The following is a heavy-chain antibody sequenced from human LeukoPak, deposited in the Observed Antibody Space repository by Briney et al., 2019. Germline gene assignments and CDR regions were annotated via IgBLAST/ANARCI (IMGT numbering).Heavy chain of an antibody. CDR2: INHSGST. CDR3: ARARGYYDSSGYLD. J-gene: IGHJ4*02. CDR1: GGSFSGYY. Sequence: SETLSLTCAAYGGSFSGYYWSWIRQPPGKGLEWIGEINHSGSTNYNPSLKSRVTISVDTSKNQFSLKLSSVTAADTAVYYCARARGYYDSSGYLDWGQGTLVTVSS. V-gene: IGHV4-34*01. D-gene: IGHD3-22*01.